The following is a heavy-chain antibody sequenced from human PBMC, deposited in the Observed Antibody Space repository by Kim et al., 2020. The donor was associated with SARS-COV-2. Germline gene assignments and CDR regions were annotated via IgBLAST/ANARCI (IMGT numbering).Heavy chain of an antibody. CDR2: IYYSGST. J-gene: IGHJ5*02. CDR3: GRSLAVRGEYHNWFDP. D-gene: IGHD6-6*01. CDR1: GGSISSSTYY. Sequence: SETLSLTCTVSGGSISSSTYYWGWIRQPPGKGLEWIGTIYYSGSTYYNPSLKSRVTISVDTSKNKFFLKLSSVTAADTAVYYCGRSLAVRGEYHNWFDP. V-gene: IGHV4-39*01.